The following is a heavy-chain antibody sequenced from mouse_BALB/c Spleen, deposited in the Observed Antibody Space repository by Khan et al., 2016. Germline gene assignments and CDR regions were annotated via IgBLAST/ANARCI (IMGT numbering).Heavy chain of an antibody. V-gene: IGHV5-6-5*01. Sequence: EVELVESGGGLVKPGGSLKLSCAASGFTFSSYAMSWVRQTPEKRLEWVASISSGGSSFYPDILKDRFTISRDNARNILCLQMSSLRSEDTAMYYCASKVYYFDYWGQGTTLTVSS. CDR2: ISSGGSS. CDR1: GFTFSSYA. J-gene: IGHJ2*01. CDR3: ASKVYYFDY.